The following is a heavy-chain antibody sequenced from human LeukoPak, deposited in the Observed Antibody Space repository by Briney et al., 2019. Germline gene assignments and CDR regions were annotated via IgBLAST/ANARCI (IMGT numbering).Heavy chain of an antibody. J-gene: IGHJ6*03. CDR3: ARSGKKGSGYYYYYYYMDV. Sequence: SETLSLTCAVSGGSISSGGYSWSWIRQPPGKGLEWIGEINHSGSTNYNPSLKSRVTISVDTSKNQFSLKLSSVTAADTAVYYCARSGKKGSGYYYYYYYMDVWGKGTTVTISS. V-gene: IGHV4-34*01. CDR1: GGSISSGGYS. D-gene: IGHD3-10*01. CDR2: INHSGST.